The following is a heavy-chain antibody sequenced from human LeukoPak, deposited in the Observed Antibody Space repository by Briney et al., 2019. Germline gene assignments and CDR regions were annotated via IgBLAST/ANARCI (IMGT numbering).Heavy chain of an antibody. CDR3: AKAYSNYGLHFDY. CDR1: GYTFTSYG. CDR2: ISTYNGNT. D-gene: IGHD4-11*01. J-gene: IGHJ4*02. V-gene: IGHV1-18*01. Sequence: ASVKVSCKSSGYTFTSYGISWVRQAPGQGLEWMGWISTYNGNTDYAQNLQGRVTMTTDTSTSTAYMELRSLRSDDTAVYYCAKAYSNYGLHFDYWGQGTLVTVSS.